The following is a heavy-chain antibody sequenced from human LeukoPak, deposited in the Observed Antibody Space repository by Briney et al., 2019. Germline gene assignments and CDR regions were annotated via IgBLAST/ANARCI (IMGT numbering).Heavy chain of an antibody. CDR3: AKRPGVGAWFDY. J-gene: IGHJ4*02. CDR2: ISISGGRT. CDR1: GFTFISCA. D-gene: IGHD1-26*01. Sequence: PGGSLRLSCAASGFTFISCAMNWLRQARGKGLEWVSTISISGGRTSYADSVKGRFTISRDNSKNTLYLQMNSLRAEDTAVYYCAKRPGVGAWFDYWGQGTLVTVSS. V-gene: IGHV3-23*01.